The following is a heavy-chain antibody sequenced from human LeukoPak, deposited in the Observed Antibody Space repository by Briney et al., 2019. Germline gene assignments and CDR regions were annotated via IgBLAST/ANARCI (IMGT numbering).Heavy chain of an antibody. CDR2: IDPNSGGT. Sequence: AASVKVSCKASGYTFTGYYMHWVRQAPGQGLEWMGWIDPNSGGTNYAQKFQGRVTMTRDTSISTAYMELSRLRSDDTAVYHCARLPPNQYSSSWYIFFGFDYWGQGTLDTVSS. V-gene: IGHV1-2*02. CDR1: GYTFTGYY. CDR3: ARLPPNQYSSSWYIFFGFDY. J-gene: IGHJ4*02. D-gene: IGHD6-13*01.